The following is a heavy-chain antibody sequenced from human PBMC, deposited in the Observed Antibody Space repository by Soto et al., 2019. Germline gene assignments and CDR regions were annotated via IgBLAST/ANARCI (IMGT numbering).Heavy chain of an antibody. Sequence: GESLKISCKGSGYRFPIYWIGWVRQMPGKVPEWMGTVYPGDSDTKYSPSFQGRVTISADKSIAIVYLQWSSLKASDTAMYYCARTIAAGPNDAFDIWGQGTMVNVSS. CDR1: GYRFPIYW. J-gene: IGHJ3*02. CDR2: VYPGDSDT. D-gene: IGHD6-13*01. V-gene: IGHV5-51*01. CDR3: ARTIAAGPNDAFDI.